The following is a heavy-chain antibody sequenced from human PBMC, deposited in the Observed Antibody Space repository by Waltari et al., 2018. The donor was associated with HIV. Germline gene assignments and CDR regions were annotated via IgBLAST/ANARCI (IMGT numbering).Heavy chain of an antibody. J-gene: IGHJ4*02. CDR1: GFTFSNFA. CDR3: ARGGYYYDISGYYHY. D-gene: IGHD3-22*01. V-gene: IGHV3-33*01. Sequence: QVQLVESGGGVVQPGRSLRLSCAASGFTFSNFAMHWVCQAPGKGLGWVAVIWYDGDNKYYADSVKGRFTISRDNSKNTLYLQMNSLRVEDTAVYYCARGGYYYDISGYYHYWGQGTLVTVSS. CDR2: IWYDGDNK.